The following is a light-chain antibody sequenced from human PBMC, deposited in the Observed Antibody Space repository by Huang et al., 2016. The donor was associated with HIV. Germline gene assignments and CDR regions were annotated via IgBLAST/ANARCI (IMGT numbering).Light chain of an antibody. J-gene: IGKJ2*01. V-gene: IGKV1-9*01. CDR1: HDISDD. CDR3: QQFNSYPRT. CDR2: AAS. Sequence: IQLTQSPSSLSASVGDRVTITCRASHDISDDLAWYQQKPGIAPKLLIYAASNLITGVPSRFSGSGSGTHFTRTISSLQPEDFATYCGQQFNSYPRTFGQGTKLEIK.